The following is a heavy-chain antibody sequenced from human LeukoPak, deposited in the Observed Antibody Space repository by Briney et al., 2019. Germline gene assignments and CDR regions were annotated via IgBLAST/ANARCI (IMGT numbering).Heavy chain of an antibody. D-gene: IGHD1-26*01. CDR2: IWYDRSTK. V-gene: IGHV3-33*01. CDR3: AREGVGAHVGGAFDI. CDR1: GFTFSSYG. J-gene: IGHJ3*02. Sequence: GRSLRLSCAASGFTFSSYGMHWIRQAPGKGLGWVAVIWYDRSTKYYADSVKRRSTISRDNSKNTLSLQMNSLRAEDTAVYYCAREGVGAHVGGAFDIWGQGTMVTVSS.